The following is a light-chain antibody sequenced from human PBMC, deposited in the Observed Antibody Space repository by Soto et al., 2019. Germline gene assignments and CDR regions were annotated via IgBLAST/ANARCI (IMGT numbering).Light chain of an antibody. J-gene: IGKJ5*01. V-gene: IGKV1-5*01. CDR1: QSISSW. CDR3: QQYGSSMIT. CDR2: DAS. Sequence: DIQMTQSPSTLYSSLGDRVTITCRASQSISSWLTWYQQKPGKAPKVLIYDASSLGSGVPSRFSGSGSGTKFTLTISRLENEDFAVYYCQQYGSSMITFGQGTRLEIK.